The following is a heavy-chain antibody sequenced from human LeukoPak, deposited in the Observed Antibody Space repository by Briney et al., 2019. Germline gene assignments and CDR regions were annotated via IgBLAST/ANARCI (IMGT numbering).Heavy chain of an antibody. CDR2: IYYSGST. CDR3: ATVPHSTSADY. Sequence: SETLSLTCTVSGVSFSSYYWSWIRQPPGKGLEWIGYIYYSGSTNYNPSLKSRVTISVDTSKNQFSLKLSSVTAADTAVYYCATVPHSTSADYWGQGTLLTVSS. D-gene: IGHD6-6*01. CDR1: GVSFSSYY. V-gene: IGHV4-59*01. J-gene: IGHJ4*02.